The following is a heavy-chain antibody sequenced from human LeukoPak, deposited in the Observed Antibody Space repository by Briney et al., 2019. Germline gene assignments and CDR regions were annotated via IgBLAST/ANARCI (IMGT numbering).Heavy chain of an antibody. CDR1: GFTFSSNG. V-gene: IGHV3-30*02. Sequence: GGSLRLPCVASGFTFSSNGMHWVRQAPGKGLEWVAVIWYDGSNKYYADSVKGRFTISRDNSKNTLYLQMNSLRAEDTAVYYCAKDGWFDPWGQGTLVTVSS. J-gene: IGHJ5*02. CDR2: IWYDGSNK. CDR3: AKDGWFDP.